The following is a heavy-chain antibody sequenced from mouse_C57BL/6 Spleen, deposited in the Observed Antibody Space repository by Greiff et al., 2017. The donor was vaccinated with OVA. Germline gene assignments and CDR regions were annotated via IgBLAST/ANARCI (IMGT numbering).Heavy chain of an antibody. CDR1: GFTFSDYG. CDR3: ARGNWDVYYFDY. Sequence: EVKLMESGGGLVKPGGSLKLSCAASGFTFSDYGMHWVRQAPEKGLEWVAYISSGSSTIYYADTVKGRFTISRDNAKNTLFLQMTSLRSEDTAMYYCARGNWDVYYFDYWGQGTTLTVSS. CDR2: ISSGSSTI. V-gene: IGHV5-17*01. D-gene: IGHD4-1*01. J-gene: IGHJ2*01.